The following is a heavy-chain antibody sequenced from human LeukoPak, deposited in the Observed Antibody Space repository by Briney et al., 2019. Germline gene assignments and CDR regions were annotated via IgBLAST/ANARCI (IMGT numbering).Heavy chain of an antibody. Sequence: SETLSLTCSVSGGSISDTTYFWGWIRQPPGMGLEWIGSIYSSGSTYYNPSLKSRVTVSIDTSRNQFSLKLTSVAAAETAVYYCARSGYYDILSGYLYFFDYWGQGTLVTVSS. CDR2: IYSSGST. D-gene: IGHD3-9*01. J-gene: IGHJ4*02. V-gene: IGHV4-39*01. CDR1: GGSISDTTYF. CDR3: ARSGYYDILSGYLYFFDY.